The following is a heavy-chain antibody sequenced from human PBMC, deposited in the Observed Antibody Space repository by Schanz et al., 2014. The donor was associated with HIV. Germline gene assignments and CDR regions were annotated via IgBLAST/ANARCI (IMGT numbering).Heavy chain of an antibody. CDR2: IYYSGIT. J-gene: IGHJ5*02. CDR1: GGSISDYY. V-gene: IGHV4-59*12. Sequence: QVQLQESGPRLVKPSETLSLTCSVSGGSISDYYWSWIRQPPGRGLEWIGYIYYSGITNYNSSLKTRVTISIDTSKNQFSLNLGSVPAADTAVYYCARVSPYYDFSSGYYTVGWFDPWGRGTLVTVSS. CDR3: ARVSPYYDFSSGYYTVGWFDP. D-gene: IGHD3-3*01.